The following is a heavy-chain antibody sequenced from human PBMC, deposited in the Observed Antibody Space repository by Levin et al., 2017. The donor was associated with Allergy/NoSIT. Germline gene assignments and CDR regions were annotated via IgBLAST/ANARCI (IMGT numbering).Heavy chain of an antibody. D-gene: IGHD6-13*01. V-gene: IGHV4-39*01. CDR3: ARQFWASAGIDPFDY. J-gene: IGHJ4*02. CDR2: IYYSGNT. Sequence: SQTLSLPCTVSCASISSSSYYWGWIRQPPGKGLEWIGSIYYSGNTYYNPSLKSRVSISGDTSNNQFSLKLSSVTAADTAVYYCARQFWASAGIDPFDYWGQGALVTVSS. CDR1: CASISSSSYY.